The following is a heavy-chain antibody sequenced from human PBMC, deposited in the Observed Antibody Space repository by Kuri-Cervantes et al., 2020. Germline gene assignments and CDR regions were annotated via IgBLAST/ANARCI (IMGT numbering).Heavy chain of an antibody. Sequence: ASVKVSCKASGYTFTSYGISWVRQAPGQGLEWMGWISAYNGNTNYAQKLQGRVTMTTDTSTSTAYKEPRSLRSDDTAVYYCARSRVAVRPYDYWGQGTLVTVSS. D-gene: IGHD6-6*01. CDR2: ISAYNGNT. J-gene: IGHJ4*02. CDR1: GYTFTSYG. CDR3: ARSRVAVRPYDY. V-gene: IGHV1-18*01.